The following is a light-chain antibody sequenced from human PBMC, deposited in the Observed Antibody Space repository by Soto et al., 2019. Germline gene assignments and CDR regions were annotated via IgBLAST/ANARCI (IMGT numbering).Light chain of an antibody. CDR2: EVS. J-gene: IGLJ1*01. CDR1: SGDVGGYDY. CDR3: ISYTASATRNCG. Sequence: QSALAQPASVSGSPGQSITISCTGTSGDVGGYDYVSWYQQHPGKPPKLIIYEVSNRPSGVSNRFSGSKSANTASLTISGLQXDDEGDYYCISYTASATRNCGFGSGTKVT. V-gene: IGLV2-14*03.